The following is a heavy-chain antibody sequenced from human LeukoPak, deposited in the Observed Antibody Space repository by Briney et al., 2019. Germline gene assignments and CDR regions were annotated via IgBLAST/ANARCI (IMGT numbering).Heavy chain of an antibody. J-gene: IGHJ4*02. V-gene: IGHV4-59*01. Sequence: PSETLSLTCTISGGSISTYYWTWLRQPPGKGLEWIAYIYYSGSGNYNPSLKSRVTLSVDTSKNQFSLKLSSVTAADTAVYYCARVGCGCFDYWGQGTLVAVSS. CDR3: ARVGCGCFDY. D-gene: IGHD1-26*01. CDR1: GGSISTYY. CDR2: IYYSGSG.